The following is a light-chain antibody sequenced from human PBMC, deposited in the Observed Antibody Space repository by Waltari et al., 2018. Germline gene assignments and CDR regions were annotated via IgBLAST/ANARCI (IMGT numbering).Light chain of an antibody. CDR3: QQRSNWPPILT. CDR1: QSVSSY. V-gene: IGKV3-11*01. J-gene: IGKJ4*01. CDR2: DAS. Sequence: IVLTQSPATLSLSPGERATLSCRASQSVSSYLAWYQQKPGQAPRFLIYDASNRATGIPARFSGSGSGTDFTLTISSLEPEDFAVYYCQQRSNWPPILTFGGGTKVEIK.